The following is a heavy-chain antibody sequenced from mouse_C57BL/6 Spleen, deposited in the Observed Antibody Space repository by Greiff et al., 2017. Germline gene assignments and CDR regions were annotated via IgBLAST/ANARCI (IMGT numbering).Heavy chain of an antibody. J-gene: IGHJ4*01. CDR3: ARSEGYLFCAMDY. CDR1: GYTFTSYW. Sequence: QVQLQQPGAELVMPGASVKLSCKASGYTFTSYWMHWVKQRPGQGLEWIGEIDPSDSYTNYNQKFKGKSTLTVDKSSSTAYMQLSSLISEDSAVYYCARSEGYLFCAMDYWGQGTSVTVSS. V-gene: IGHV1-69*01. D-gene: IGHD2-3*01. CDR2: IDPSDSYT.